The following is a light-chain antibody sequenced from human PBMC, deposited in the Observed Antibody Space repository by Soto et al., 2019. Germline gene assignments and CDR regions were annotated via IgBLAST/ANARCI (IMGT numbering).Light chain of an antibody. CDR3: PFV. J-gene: IGLJ1*01. V-gene: IGLV2-18*01. CDR1: SGDIGSYNR. CDR2: EVT. Sequence: ALTQPPSVSGSPGQSVTISCTGTSGDIGSYNRVSWFQQPPGTAPQLMIYEVTNRPSGVPDRFSGSKSGNTASLTISGLQTEDETSNSTPFVFGTGTKVTVL.